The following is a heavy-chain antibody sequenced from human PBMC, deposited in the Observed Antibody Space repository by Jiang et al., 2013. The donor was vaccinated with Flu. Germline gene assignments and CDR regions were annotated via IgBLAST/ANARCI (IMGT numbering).Heavy chain of an antibody. V-gene: IGHV1-8*01. CDR1: GCTFTSYD. CDR3: ARGQIAARIFDY. D-gene: IGHD6-6*01. Sequence: SVKVSCKASGCTFTSYDINWVRQATGQGLEWMGWMNPNSGNTGYAQKFQGRVTMTRNTSISTAYMELSSLRSEDTAVYYCARGQIAARIFDYWGQGTLVTVSS. J-gene: IGHJ4*02. CDR2: MNPNSGNT.